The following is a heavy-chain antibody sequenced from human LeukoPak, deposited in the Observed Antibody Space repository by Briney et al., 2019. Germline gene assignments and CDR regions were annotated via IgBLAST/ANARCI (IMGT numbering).Heavy chain of an antibody. CDR1: GFTFSSYA. CDR2: ISGSGGST. J-gene: IGHJ4*02. D-gene: IGHD3-9*01. Sequence: GGSLRLSCAASGFTFSSYAMSWVRQAPGKGLEWVSAISGSGGSTYYADSVKGRFTISRDNSKNTLYQQMNSLRAEDTAVYYCAKDGNYDILTGYSDYWGRGTLVTVSS. CDR3: AKDGNYDILTGYSDY. V-gene: IGHV3-23*01.